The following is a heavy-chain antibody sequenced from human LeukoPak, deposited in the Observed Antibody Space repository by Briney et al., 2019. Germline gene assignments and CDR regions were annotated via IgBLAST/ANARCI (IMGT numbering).Heavy chain of an antibody. CDR3: ARGSGSYHYYYGMDV. D-gene: IGHD1-26*01. CDR2: IYPGDSDT. Sequence: GESLKISFQGSGYSFTSYWIGWVRQMPGKGLEWMGIIYPGDSDTRYSPSFQGQVTISADKSISTAYLQWSSLKASDTAMYYCARGSGSYHYYYGMDVWGQGTTVTVSS. CDR1: GYSFTSYW. J-gene: IGHJ6*02. V-gene: IGHV5-51*01.